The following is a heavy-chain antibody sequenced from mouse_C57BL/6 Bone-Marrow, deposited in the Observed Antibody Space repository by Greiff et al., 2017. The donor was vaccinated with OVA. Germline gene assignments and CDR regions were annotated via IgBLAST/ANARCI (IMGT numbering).Heavy chain of an antibody. D-gene: IGHD1-1*01. CDR3: AGYGSRYGYFDV. CDR1: GYTFTSYW. V-gene: IGHV1-50*01. CDR2: IDPSDSYT. J-gene: IGHJ1*03. Sequence: QVQLQQPGAELVKPGASVKLSCKASGYTFTSYWMQWVKQRPGQGLEWIGEIDPSDSYTNYNHKFTGKATLTVDPSSSTAYMQLSSLTSEDSAVDYCAGYGSRYGYFDVWGTGTTVTVSS.